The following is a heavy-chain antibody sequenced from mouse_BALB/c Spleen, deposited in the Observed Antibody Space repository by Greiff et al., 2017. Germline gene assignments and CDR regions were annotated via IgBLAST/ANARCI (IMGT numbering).Heavy chain of an antibody. V-gene: IGHV5-17*02. CDR1: GFTFSSFG. J-gene: IGHJ3*01. CDR3: ARSDYYGNSPSWFAY. CDR2: ISSGSSTI. Sequence: DVQLVESGGGLVQPGGSRKLSCAASGFTFSSFGMHWVRQAPEKGLEWVAYISSGSSTIYYADTVKGRFTISRDNPKNTLFLQMTSLRSEDTAMYYCARSDYYGNSPSWFAYWGQGTLVTVSA. D-gene: IGHD2-1*01.